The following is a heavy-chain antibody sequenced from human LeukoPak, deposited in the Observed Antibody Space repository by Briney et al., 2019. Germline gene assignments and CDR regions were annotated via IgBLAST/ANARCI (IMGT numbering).Heavy chain of an antibody. J-gene: IGHJ6*03. D-gene: IGHD2-2*01. CDR1: GFTFSSYA. V-gene: IGHV3-23*01. CDR3: AKGIVVVPAALGYYMDV. Sequence: PGGSLRLSCAASGFTFSSYAMYWVHQSPGKGLEWVSTISGHGGSTYYADSVKGRFTVSRDNSKNTLFLQMNSLRAEDTAVYYCAKGIVVVPAALGYYMDVWGKGTTVTVSS. CDR2: ISGHGGST.